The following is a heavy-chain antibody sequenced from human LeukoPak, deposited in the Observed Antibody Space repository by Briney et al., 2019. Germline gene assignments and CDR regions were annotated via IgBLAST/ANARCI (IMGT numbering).Heavy chain of an antibody. CDR3: ARADCSSSTCYLRRSWFDP. V-gene: IGHV3-21*01. D-gene: IGHD2-2*01. CDR1: GFTLSNYD. J-gene: IGHJ5*02. CDR2: ISTSSRYI. Sequence: GGSLRLFCAASGFTLSNYDMNWVRQAPGKGLEWVSSISTSSRYIYYKDSVRGRFTISRDDAKNSLYLEMNSLRAEGTAVYYCARADCSSSTCYLRRSWFDPWGQGTLVTVSS.